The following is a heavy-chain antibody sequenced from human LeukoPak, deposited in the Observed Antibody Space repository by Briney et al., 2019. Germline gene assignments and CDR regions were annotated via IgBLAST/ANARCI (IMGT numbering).Heavy chain of an antibody. CDR2: FDPEDGET. Sequence: ASVKVSCKVSGYTLTELSMHWVRQAPGKGLEWMGGFDPEDGETIYAQKFQGRVTMTEDTSTDTAYMELSSLRSEDTAVYYCATVVVVVPAAMPSKYFDYWGQGTLVTVSS. CDR1: GYTLTELS. D-gene: IGHD2-2*01. V-gene: IGHV1-24*01. CDR3: ATVVVVVPAAMPSKYFDY. J-gene: IGHJ4*02.